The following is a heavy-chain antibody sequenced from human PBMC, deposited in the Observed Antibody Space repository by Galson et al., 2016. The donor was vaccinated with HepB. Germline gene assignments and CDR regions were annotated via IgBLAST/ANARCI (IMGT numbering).Heavy chain of an antibody. D-gene: IGHD5-12*01. J-gene: IGHJ5*01. CDR1: GDAITRGSYY. CDR3: ARALSGYGYNWFDS. Sequence: TLSLTCSVSGDAITRGSYYWSWLRQPAGKGLEWIGRIYTTGITNYNASPKRRVTISSDTSKNQFSLNLRSVTAADTAVYYCARALSGYGYNWFDSWGQGIRVTVSS. V-gene: IGHV4-61*02. CDR2: IYTTGIT.